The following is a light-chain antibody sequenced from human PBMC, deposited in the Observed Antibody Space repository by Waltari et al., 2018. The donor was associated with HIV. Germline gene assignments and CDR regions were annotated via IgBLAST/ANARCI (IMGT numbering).Light chain of an antibody. CDR1: SSDVGGYDH. J-gene: IGLJ1*01. Sequence: QSALTQPPSASGSLGQSVTISCTGTSSDVGGYDHVSWYQQRPGQAPKFLIFEVNQRPSGVPNRFSGSKSDNTASLTVSGLQAEDEADYYCASWDDGLRGHVFGSGTTVSVL. CDR2: EVN. CDR3: ASWDDGLRGHV. V-gene: IGLV2-8*01.